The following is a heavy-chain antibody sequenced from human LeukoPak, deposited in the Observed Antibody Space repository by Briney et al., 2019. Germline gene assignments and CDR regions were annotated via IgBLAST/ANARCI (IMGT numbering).Heavy chain of an antibody. D-gene: IGHD3-9*01. CDR1: GGSISTYY. Sequence: SETLSLTCTVSGGSISTYYWSWIRQPPGKGLEWIGYINYSGSTNYNPSLRSRVTISVDTSKNQFSLKLSSVTAADTAVYYCARINYNKYRDTFDIWGQGTMVTVSS. J-gene: IGHJ3*02. CDR3: ARINYNKYRDTFDI. V-gene: IGHV4-59*01. CDR2: INYSGST.